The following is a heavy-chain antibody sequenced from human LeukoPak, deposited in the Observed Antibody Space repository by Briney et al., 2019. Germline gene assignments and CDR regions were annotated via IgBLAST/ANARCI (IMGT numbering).Heavy chain of an antibody. CDR3: ARVQYYDFWSGSNWFDP. Sequence: PSEALSLTCTVSGYSISSGYYWGWIRQPPGKGLEWIGSIHHSGSTYYNPSLKSRVTISVDTSKNQFSLKLSSVTAADTAVYYCARVQYYDFWSGSNWFDPWGQGTLVTVSS. D-gene: IGHD3-3*01. J-gene: IGHJ5*02. CDR1: GYSISSGYY. CDR2: IHHSGST. V-gene: IGHV4-38-2*02.